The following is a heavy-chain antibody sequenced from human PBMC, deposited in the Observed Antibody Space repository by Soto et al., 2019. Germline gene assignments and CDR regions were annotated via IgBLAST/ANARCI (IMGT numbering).Heavy chain of an antibody. V-gene: IGHV3-48*01. Sequence: GGALRLSYAASEFTFSNYSMHRVRQAQGKGLEWVSYISSSSSTIYYADSVKGRFTISRDNAKNSLYLQMNSLRAEDTAVYYCARHPERIAQIGWFDPWGQGTLVTVSS. CDR1: EFTFSNYS. D-gene: IGHD6-13*01. CDR3: ARHPERIAQIGWFDP. CDR2: ISSSSSTI. J-gene: IGHJ5*02.